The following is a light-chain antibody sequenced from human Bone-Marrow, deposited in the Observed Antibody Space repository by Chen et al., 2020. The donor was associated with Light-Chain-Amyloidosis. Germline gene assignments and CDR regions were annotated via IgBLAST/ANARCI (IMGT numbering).Light chain of an antibody. CDR2: DDS. V-gene: IGLV3-21*02. CDR1: NIGSTS. J-gene: IGLJ3*02. CDR3: QVWDRSSDRPV. Sequence: FVLTQPSSVSVAPGQPAPIACGGNNIGSTSVHWYQQTPGQAPLLVVYDDSDRPSGIPERLSGSNSGNTATLTISRVEAGDEADYYCQVWDRSSDRPVFGGGTKLTVL.